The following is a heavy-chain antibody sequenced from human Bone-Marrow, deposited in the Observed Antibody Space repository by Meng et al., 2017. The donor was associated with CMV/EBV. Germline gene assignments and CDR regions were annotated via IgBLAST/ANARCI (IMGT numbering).Heavy chain of an antibody. CDR3: ARGYTYVDFYFYGMDV. V-gene: IGHV3-20*04. CDR1: GITFNA. J-gene: IGHJ6*02. Sequence: GESLKISCAASGITFNAMSWVRQAPGKGLEWVSAIYGKGGSIAYADSVKGRFSISRDNAKSSLYLQMNNLRAEDTAVYFCARGYTYVDFYFYGMDVWGQGTTVTVSS. CDR2: IYGKGGSI. D-gene: IGHD5-18*01.